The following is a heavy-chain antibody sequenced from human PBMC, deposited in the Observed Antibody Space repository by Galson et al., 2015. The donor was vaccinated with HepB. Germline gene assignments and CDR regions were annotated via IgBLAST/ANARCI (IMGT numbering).Heavy chain of an antibody. CDR3: ARSFQPRMLTAHSSSSSYYYYMDV. CDR1: GGTFSSYA. Sequence: SVKVSCKASGGTFSSYAISWVRQAPGQGLEWMGGIIPIFGTANYAQKFQGRVTITADESTSTAYMELSSLRSEDTAVYYCARSFQPRMLTAHSSSSSYYYYMDVWGKGTTVTVSS. J-gene: IGHJ6*03. V-gene: IGHV1-69*13. D-gene: IGHD6-6*01. CDR2: IIPIFGTA.